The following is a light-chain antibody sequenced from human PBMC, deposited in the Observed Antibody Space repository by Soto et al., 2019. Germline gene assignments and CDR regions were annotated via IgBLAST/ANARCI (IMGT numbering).Light chain of an antibody. V-gene: IGKV1-5*03. CDR2: KAS. CDR1: QSISIW. Sequence: DIQMTQSPSTLSASVGDRVTITCRASQSISIWLAWYQQKPGKAPNLLIYKASSLESGVPSRFSGSGSGTEFTLPISSLQPDDFSTYYCQQYNNYSWTFGQGTKVEIK. J-gene: IGKJ1*01. CDR3: QQYNNYSWT.